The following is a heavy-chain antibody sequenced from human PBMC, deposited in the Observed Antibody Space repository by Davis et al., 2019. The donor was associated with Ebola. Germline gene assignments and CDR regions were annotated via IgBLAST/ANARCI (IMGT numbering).Heavy chain of an antibody. D-gene: IGHD3-10*01. CDR2: ISAYNGNT. CDR3: ARDPMVRPPDP. CDR1: GYTFTNYY. J-gene: IGHJ5*02. Sequence: ASVKVSCKASGYTFTNYYMHWVRQAPGQGLEWMGWISAYNGNTNYAQKLQGRVTMTTDTSTSTAYMELRSLRSDDTAVYYCARDPMVRPPDPWGQGTLVTVSS. V-gene: IGHV1-18*04.